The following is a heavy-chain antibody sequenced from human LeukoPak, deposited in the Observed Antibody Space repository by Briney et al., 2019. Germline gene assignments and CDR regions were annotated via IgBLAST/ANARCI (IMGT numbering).Heavy chain of an antibody. CDR1: EFTFSDYY. CDR3: ARDLHDILTGYEGTRGDY. J-gene: IGHJ4*02. D-gene: IGHD3-9*01. CDR2: ISYNGDTI. Sequence: GGSLRLSCAASEFTFSDYYMSWIRQAPGKGLEWVSYISYNGDTIYYADSVKGRFTVSRDNAKNSLYLQMISLRAEDTAVYYCARDLHDILTGYEGTRGDYWGQGTLVTVSS. V-gene: IGHV3-11*04.